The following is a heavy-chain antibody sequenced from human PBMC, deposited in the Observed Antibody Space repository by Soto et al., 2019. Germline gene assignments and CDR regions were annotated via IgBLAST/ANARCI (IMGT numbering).Heavy chain of an antibody. Sequence: PSETLSLTCTVSGGSISSYYWSWIRQPPGKGLEWIGYIYYSGSTNYNPSLKSRVTISVDTSKNQFSLKLSSVTAADTAVYYCARSIEYCSSTSFYPPDSDYHYFMDVWGKGTTVTVSS. CDR1: GGSISSYY. J-gene: IGHJ6*03. D-gene: IGHD2-2*01. CDR2: IYYSGST. V-gene: IGHV4-59*08. CDR3: ARSIEYCSSTSFYPPDSDYHYFMDV.